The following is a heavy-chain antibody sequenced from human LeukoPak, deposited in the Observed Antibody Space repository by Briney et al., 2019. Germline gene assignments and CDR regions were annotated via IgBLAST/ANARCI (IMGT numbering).Heavy chain of an antibody. D-gene: IGHD6-6*01. CDR3: ARGVAARPDYYYYGMDV. V-gene: IGHV4-39*07. CDR2: INHSGST. Sequence: SETLSLTCTVSGGSISSGGYYWSWIRQPPGKGLEWIGEINHSGSTNYNPSLKSRVTISVDTSKNQFSLKLSSVTAADTAVYYCARGVAARPDYYYYGMDVWGQGTTVTVSS. J-gene: IGHJ6*02. CDR1: GGSISSGGYY.